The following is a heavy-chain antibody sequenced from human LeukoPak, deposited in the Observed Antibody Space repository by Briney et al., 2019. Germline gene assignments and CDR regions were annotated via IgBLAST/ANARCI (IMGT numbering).Heavy chain of an antibody. Sequence: GGSLRLSCAASGFTFNNYQMNWVRQATGKGLECISYISSSGRTIYYADSLKGRFTVSRDNAKNSLYLRMNNLRAEDTAVYYCARGEYYFDYWGQGTLVTVSS. CDR2: ISSSGRTI. V-gene: IGHV3-48*03. CDR1: GFTFNNYQ. CDR3: ARGEYYFDY. J-gene: IGHJ4*02.